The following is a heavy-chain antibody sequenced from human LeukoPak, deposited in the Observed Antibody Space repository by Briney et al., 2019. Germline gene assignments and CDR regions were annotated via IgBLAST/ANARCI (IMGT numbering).Heavy chain of an antibody. CDR1: GYAFTSYY. CDR2: INPSGGST. V-gene: IGHV1-46*01. J-gene: IGHJ3*02. CDR3: ARDPKSLNSSGRRSCAFDI. Sequence: ASVKVSCKASGYAFTSYYMHWVRQAPGQGLEWMGIINPSGGSTSYAQKFQGRVTMTRDTSTSTVYMELSSLRSEDTAVYYCARDPKSLNSSGRRSCAFDIWGQGTMVTVSS. D-gene: IGHD6-19*01.